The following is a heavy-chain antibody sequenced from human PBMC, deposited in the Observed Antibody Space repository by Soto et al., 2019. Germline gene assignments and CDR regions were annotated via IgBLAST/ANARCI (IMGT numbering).Heavy chain of an antibody. J-gene: IGHJ4*02. Sequence: QVQLRESGPGLVKPSETLSLTCNVSDGSISPHYVNWIRQAAGQGLEWIGRVHTSGSSDYSPALKSRVTMSVDTSKKQFSLKLNSVTAADTAVYYCAGEVYTSGGNYDYWGQGILATVSS. D-gene: IGHD6-19*01. V-gene: IGHV4-4*07. CDR2: VHTSGSS. CDR3: AGEVYTSGGNYDY. CDR1: DGSISPHY.